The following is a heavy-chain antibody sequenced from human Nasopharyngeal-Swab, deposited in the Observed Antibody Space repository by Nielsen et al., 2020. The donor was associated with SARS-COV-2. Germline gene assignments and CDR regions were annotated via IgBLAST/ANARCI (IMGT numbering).Heavy chain of an antibody. V-gene: IGHV3-33*01. J-gene: IGHJ4*02. Sequence: GGSLRLSCAASGFTFSSYGMHWVRQAPGKGLEWVAVIWSDGSNKYYADSVKGRFTISRDNSKKTLYLQMNSLRAEDPAVYYCAREGIVGATNGLDYWGQGTLVAVSS. CDR1: GFTFSSYG. CDR3: AREGIVGATNGLDY. D-gene: IGHD1-26*01. CDR2: IWSDGSNK.